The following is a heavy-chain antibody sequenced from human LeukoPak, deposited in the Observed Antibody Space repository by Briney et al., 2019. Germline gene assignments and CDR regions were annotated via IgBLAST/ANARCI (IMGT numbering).Heavy chain of an antibody. CDR1: GGSVSGFY. CDR3: ARDAQDISGYYWFDS. Sequence: SETLSLTCAVSGGSVSGFYWNWIRKSPGEGLEWIGYIYYSGSTTYNPSLKSRVTISLDTSKNQFSLRLSSVTAADPAVYYCARDAQDISGYYWFDSWGQGTLVTVSS. J-gene: IGHJ5*02. CDR2: IYYSGST. V-gene: IGHV4-59*02. D-gene: IGHD3-22*01.